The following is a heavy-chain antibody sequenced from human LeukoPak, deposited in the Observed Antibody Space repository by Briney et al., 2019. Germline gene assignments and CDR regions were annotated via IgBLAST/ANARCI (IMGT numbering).Heavy chain of an antibody. J-gene: IGHJ4*02. D-gene: IGHD6-13*01. CDR2: IIPIFGTA. CDR3: ARVAYSSSWYYFDY. V-gene: IGHV1-69*06. Sequence: GASVKVSCKASGGTFSSYAISWVRQAPGQGLEWMGGIIPIFGTANYAQKFQGRVTITADKSTSTAYMDLRSLRSDDTAVYYCARVAYSSSWYYFDYWGQGTLVTVSS. CDR1: GGTFSSYA.